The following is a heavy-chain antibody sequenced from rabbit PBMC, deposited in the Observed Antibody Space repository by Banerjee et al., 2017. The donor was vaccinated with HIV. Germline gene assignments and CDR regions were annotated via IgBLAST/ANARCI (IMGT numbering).Heavy chain of an antibody. CDR3: ARNTWIGGAGYSTFNL. Sequence: QSLEESGGDLVKPGASLTLTCTASGFTISSSYWMCWVRQAPGKGLELIACIRTGDGDTAYATWAKGRFTISKTSSTTVTLQMTSLTAADTATYFCARNTWIGGAGYSTFNLWGPGTLVTVS. V-gene: IGHV1S40*01. CDR2: IRTGDGDT. J-gene: IGHJ4*01. CDR1: GFTISSSYW. D-gene: IGHD1-1*01.